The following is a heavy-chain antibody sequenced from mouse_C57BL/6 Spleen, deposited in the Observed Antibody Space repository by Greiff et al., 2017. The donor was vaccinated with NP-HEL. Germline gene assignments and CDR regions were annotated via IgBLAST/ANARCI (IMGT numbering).Heavy chain of an antibody. V-gene: IGHV1-55*01. CDR2: IYPGSGST. D-gene: IGHD2-4*01. J-gene: IGHJ4*01. CDR3: ARTNYDYLYYYAMDY. Sequence: QVQLQQPGAELVKPGASVKMSCKASGYTFTSYWITWVKQRPGQGLEWIGDIYPGSGSTNYNEKFKSKATLTVDTSSSTAYMQLSSLTSEDSAVYYCARTNYDYLYYYAMDYWGQGTSVTVSS. CDR1: GYTFTSYW.